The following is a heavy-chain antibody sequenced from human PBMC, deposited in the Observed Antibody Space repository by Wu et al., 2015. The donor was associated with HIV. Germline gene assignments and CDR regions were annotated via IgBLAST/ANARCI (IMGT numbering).Heavy chain of an antibody. CDR1: GYTFTRYY. Sequence: QAQLVQSGAEVKKPGASVKISCKASGYTFTRYYVHWVRQAPGQGLEWMGWISTYNGNTNHAQKVQGRVTMTRNTSITTAYMELSRLRSDDTAVYYCARARFSSTSPYYYYYYMDVWGKGTTVTVSS. D-gene: IGHD6-13*01. J-gene: IGHJ6*03. CDR2: ISTYNGNT. V-gene: IGHV1-2*02. CDR3: ARARFSSTSPYYYYYYMDV.